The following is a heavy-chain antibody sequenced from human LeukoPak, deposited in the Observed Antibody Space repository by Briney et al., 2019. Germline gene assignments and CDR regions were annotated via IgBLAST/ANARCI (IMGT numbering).Heavy chain of an antibody. J-gene: IGHJ4*02. D-gene: IGHD3-3*01. CDR3: AKSVKPLFGVVDY. CDR1: GFTFNTYA. CDR2: ISYDGKDK. Sequence: GGSLRLSCAASGFTFNTYAMQWVRQAPGKGLEWVTIISYDGKDKFYADFVKGRFTISRDNSKNTLYLQMNSLRAEDTAVYYCAKSVKPLFGVVDYWGQGTLVTVSS. V-gene: IGHV3-30*18.